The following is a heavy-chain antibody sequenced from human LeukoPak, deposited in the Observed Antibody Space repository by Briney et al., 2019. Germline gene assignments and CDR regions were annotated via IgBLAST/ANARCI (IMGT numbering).Heavy chain of an antibody. D-gene: IGHD2-15*01. Sequence: ASVKVSCKASGYTFTSYGISWVRQAPGQGLEWMGWISAYNGKTNYAQKLQGRVTMTTDTSTSTAYMELRSLRSDGTAVYYCARDGAILGYCSGGSCYSDNWFDPWGQGTLVSVSS. CDR3: ARDGAILGYCSGGSCYSDNWFDP. CDR1: GYTFTSYG. CDR2: ISAYNGKT. J-gene: IGHJ5*02. V-gene: IGHV1-18*01.